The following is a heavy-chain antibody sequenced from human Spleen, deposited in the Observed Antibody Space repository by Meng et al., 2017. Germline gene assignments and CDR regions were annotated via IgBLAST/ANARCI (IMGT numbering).Heavy chain of an antibody. CDR2: IYYSGST. CDR1: GCSISSGGYY. J-gene: IGHJ4*02. Sequence: GQLQESGPGLVKPSQTLSLTCTVSGCSISSGGYYWSWIRQHPGKGLEWIGYIYYSGSTYYNPSLKSRVTISVDTSKNQFSLKLSSVTAADTAVYYCANYYDSSGYYYFDYWGQGTLVTVSS. D-gene: IGHD3-22*01. CDR3: ANYYDSSGYYYFDY. V-gene: IGHV4-31*03.